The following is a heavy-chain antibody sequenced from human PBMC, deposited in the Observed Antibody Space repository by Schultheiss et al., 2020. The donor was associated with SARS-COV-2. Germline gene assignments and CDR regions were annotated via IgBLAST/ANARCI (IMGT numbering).Heavy chain of an antibody. CDR1: GFTFSSYS. CDR2: ISSGGGST. Sequence: GGSLRLSCAASGFTFSSYSMNWVRQAPGKGLEWVAAISSGGGSTYYADSVKGRFTISRDNSKNTLYLQMNSLRDEDTAVYYCAKGAVAGDDDFHLWGQGTMVTVSS. D-gene: IGHD6-19*01. J-gene: IGHJ3*01. CDR3: AKGAVAGDDDFHL. V-gene: IGHV3-23*01.